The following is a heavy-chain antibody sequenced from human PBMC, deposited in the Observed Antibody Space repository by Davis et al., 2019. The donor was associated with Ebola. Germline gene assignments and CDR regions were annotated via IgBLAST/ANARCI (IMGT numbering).Heavy chain of an antibody. J-gene: IGHJ4*02. Sequence: ASVKVSCKASGGTFSSYAISWVRQAPGQGLEWMGWMNPNSGNTGYAQKFQGRVTMTRNTSISTAYMELSSLRSEDTAVYYCARGLNLRTTGTTSFDYWGQGTLVTVSS. V-gene: IGHV1-8*02. CDR2: MNPNSGNT. CDR1: GGTFSSYA. CDR3: ARGLNLRTTGTTSFDY. D-gene: IGHD1-1*01.